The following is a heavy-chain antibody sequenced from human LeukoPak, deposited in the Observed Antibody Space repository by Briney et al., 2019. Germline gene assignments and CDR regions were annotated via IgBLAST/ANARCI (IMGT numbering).Heavy chain of an antibody. CDR3: ARSVGATGWFDP. V-gene: IGHV4-30-2*01. CDR2: IYHSGST. D-gene: IGHD1-26*01. J-gene: IGHJ5*02. CDR1: GGSISSGGYY. Sequence: SETLSLTCTVSGGSISSGGYYWSWIRQPPGKGLEWIGYIYHSGSTYYNPSLKSRVTISVDRSKNQFSLKLSSVTAADTAVYYCARSVGATGWFDPWGQGTLVTVSS.